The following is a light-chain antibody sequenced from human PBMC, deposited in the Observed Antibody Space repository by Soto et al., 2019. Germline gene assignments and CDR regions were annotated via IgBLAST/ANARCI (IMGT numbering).Light chain of an antibody. V-gene: IGKV3-20*01. CDR2: GAS. J-gene: IGKJ3*01. CDR1: QSVGSNY. Sequence: EIVLTQSPGTLSLSPGERATLYCRASQSVGSNYLAWYQQKPGQAPRVLISGASSRATGIPDRFSGSGSGADFTLTISRLEPDDFAVYYCLKYTTSPFTFGPGTKVDIK. CDR3: LKYTTSPFT.